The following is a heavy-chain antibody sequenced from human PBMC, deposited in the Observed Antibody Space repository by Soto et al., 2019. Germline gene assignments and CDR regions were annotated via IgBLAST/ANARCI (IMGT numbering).Heavy chain of an antibody. V-gene: IGHV3-30*03. Sequence: QVQLVESGGGVVQPGGSLRLSCAASGFTFSNFGMHWVRQAPGKGLEWVADITKNGRNKDYADSVKGRLAISRDNSKNALELQMNSLRVEGTAMYYCGRWNGDACHAAFDYWGQGTLVTVSS. CDR3: GRWNGDACHAAFDY. CDR1: GFTFSNFG. J-gene: IGHJ4*02. D-gene: IGHD2-21*02. CDR2: ITKNGRNK.